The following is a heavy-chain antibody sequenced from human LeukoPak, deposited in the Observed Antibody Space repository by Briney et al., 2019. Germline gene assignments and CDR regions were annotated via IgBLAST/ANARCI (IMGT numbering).Heavy chain of an antibody. CDR2: IYTSGST. Sequence: SSETLSLTCTVSGGSISSGSYYWSWIRQPAGKGLEWIGRIYTSGSTNYNPSLKSRVTISVDTSKNQFSLKLSSVTAADTAVYYCATYYYDSSGYYPYYFDYWGQGTLVTVSS. V-gene: IGHV4-61*02. D-gene: IGHD3-22*01. CDR3: ATYYYDSSGYYPYYFDY. CDR1: GGSISSGSYY. J-gene: IGHJ4*02.